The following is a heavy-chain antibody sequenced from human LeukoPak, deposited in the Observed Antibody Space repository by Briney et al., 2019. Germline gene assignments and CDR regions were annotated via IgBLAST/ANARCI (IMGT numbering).Heavy chain of an antibody. V-gene: IGHV3-66*01. J-gene: IGHJ6*01. CDR3: GSRGDPGYYYGMDV. CDR2: IITSVAT. Sequence: GGSLRRSCAASGFTVSSNYMSWVRQAPGKGLEWGSIIITSVATSDADSVECRFTISRDYSRNTLYLQMNSMRSEDTAVYYYGSRGDPGYYYGMDVWGQETTVTVSS. CDR1: GFTVSSNY. D-gene: IGHD3-3*01.